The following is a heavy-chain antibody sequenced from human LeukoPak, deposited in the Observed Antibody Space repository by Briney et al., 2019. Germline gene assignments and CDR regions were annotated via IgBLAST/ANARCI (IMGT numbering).Heavy chain of an antibody. V-gene: IGHV4-59*08. D-gene: IGHD3-10*01. CDR2: IYYSGST. CDR1: GGSISGYY. Sequence: SETLSLTCTVSGGSISGYYWSWIRQPPGKGLEWIGYIYYSGSTNYNPSPKSRVTISVDTSKNQFSLKLSSVTAADTAVYYCARAGAGWFGNFFDYWGQGTLVTVSS. J-gene: IGHJ4*02. CDR3: ARAGAGWFGNFFDY.